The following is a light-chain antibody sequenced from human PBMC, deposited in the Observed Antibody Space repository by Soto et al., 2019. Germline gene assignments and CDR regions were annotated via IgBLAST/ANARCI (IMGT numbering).Light chain of an antibody. Sequence: DIQMTQSPSSVSASVGDRITITCRASQGISRWLAWYQQKPGRAPKLLIYDASSLESGVPSRFSGSGSGTEFTLTISSLQPDDFATYYCQQYNSYQYTFGQGTKVDSK. CDR3: QQYNSYQYT. CDR2: DAS. J-gene: IGKJ2*01. CDR1: QGISRW. V-gene: IGKV1-5*01.